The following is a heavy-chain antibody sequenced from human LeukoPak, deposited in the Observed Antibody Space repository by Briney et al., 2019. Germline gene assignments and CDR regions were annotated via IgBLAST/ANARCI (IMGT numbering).Heavy chain of an antibody. D-gene: IGHD1-26*01. CDR1: GGTFSSYA. J-gene: IGHJ4*02. Sequence: SVKVSCKASGGTFSSYAISWVRQAPGQGLEWMGRIIPILGIANYAQKFQGRVTITADKSTSTAYMELSSLRSEDTAVYYCARGFGGSYLDYWGQGTLVTVPS. CDR2: IIPILGIA. CDR3: ARGFGGSYLDY. V-gene: IGHV1-69*04.